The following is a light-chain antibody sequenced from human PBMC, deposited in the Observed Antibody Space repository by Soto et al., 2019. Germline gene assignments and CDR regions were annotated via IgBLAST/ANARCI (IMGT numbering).Light chain of an antibody. J-gene: IGLJ1*01. CDR3: SSHGGNSPYV. CDR2: EVN. Sequence: QSALTQPPSASGSPGQSVAISCTGTTSDIGGYDYVSWYQQHPGKAPKLMIYEVNTRPSGVPDRFSGSKSGNTASLTVSGLQAEDEADYYCSSHGGNSPYVFGTGTKLTVL. CDR1: TSDIGGYDY. V-gene: IGLV2-8*01.